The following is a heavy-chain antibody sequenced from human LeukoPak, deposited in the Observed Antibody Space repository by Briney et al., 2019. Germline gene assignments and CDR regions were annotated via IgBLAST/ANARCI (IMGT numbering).Heavy chain of an antibody. D-gene: IGHD1-26*01. J-gene: IGHJ4*02. Sequence: PSETLSLTCTVSGGSISSYYWSWIRQPPGKGLEWIGYIYYSGSTNYNPSLKSRVTISVDTSKNQFSLKLSSVTAADTAVYYCARAAVGATWTGDYWGQGTLVTVSS. CDR1: GGSISSYY. CDR3: ARAAVGATWTGDY. CDR2: IYYSGST. V-gene: IGHV4-59*01.